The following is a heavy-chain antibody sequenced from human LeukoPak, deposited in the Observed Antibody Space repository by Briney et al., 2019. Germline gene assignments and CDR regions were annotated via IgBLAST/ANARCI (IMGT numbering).Heavy chain of an antibody. Sequence: GRSLRLSCAASGFTFYDYAMHWVRQAPGKGLEWVSGISWNSGSIGYADSVKGRFTISRDNAKNSLYLQMNSLRAEDTALYYCAKGTTRWCVLMVPLEYWGQGTLVTVSS. V-gene: IGHV3-9*01. D-gene: IGHD2-8*01. CDR3: AKGTTRWCVLMVPLEY. CDR1: GFTFYDYA. CDR2: ISWNSGSI. J-gene: IGHJ4*02.